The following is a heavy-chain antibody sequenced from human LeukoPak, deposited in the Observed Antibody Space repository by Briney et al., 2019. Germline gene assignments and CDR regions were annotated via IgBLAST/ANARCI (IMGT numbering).Heavy chain of an antibody. J-gene: IGHJ4*02. CDR3: ARDPRVMAVAGSFYFDY. Sequence: GGPLRLSCAACIFILYIRVVHWVRQAPGTGLEWVAFIWYDGSKKYYADSVKGRFTISRDNSKNTLYLEMNSLRAEDSAVYFCARDPRVMAVAGSFYFDYWGQGTLVTVSS. V-gene: IGHV3-33*08. D-gene: IGHD6-19*01. CDR1: IFILYIRV. CDR2: IWYDGSKK.